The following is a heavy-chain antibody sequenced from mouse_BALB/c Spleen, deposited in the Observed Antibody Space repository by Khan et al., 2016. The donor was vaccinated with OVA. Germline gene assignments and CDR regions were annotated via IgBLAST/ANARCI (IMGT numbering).Heavy chain of an antibody. CDR3: ARQGNYMRSMDY. V-gene: IGHV9-2-1*01. Sequence: QIQLVQSGPELKKPGETVKISFKASGYTFTDYSMHWVKQAPGKGLKWMGWINTETGEPTYADDFKGRFAFSLVTSASTAYLQINNLKNEDTATYFCARQGNYMRSMDYWGQGTSVTVSS. D-gene: IGHD2-1*01. CDR2: INTETGEP. J-gene: IGHJ4*01. CDR1: GYTFTDYS.